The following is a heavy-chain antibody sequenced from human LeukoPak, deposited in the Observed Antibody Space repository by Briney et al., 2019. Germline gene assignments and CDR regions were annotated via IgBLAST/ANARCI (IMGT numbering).Heavy chain of an antibody. CDR3: ARAYPYYDFWSGAETTDAFDI. D-gene: IGHD3-3*01. CDR2: MNPNSGNT. V-gene: IGHV1-8*01. CDR1: GYTFTSYD. Sequence: ASVKASCKASGYTFTSYDINWVRQATGQGLEWMGWMNPNSGNTGYAQKFQGRVTMTRDTSISTAYMELSSLRSEDTAVYYCARAYPYYDFWSGAETTDAFDIWGQGTMVAVSS. J-gene: IGHJ3*02.